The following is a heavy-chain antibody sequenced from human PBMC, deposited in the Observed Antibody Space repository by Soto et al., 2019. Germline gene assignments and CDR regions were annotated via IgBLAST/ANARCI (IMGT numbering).Heavy chain of an antibody. CDR3: ARGLYSYGGYYYYGMDV. Sequence: QVQLVQSGAEVKKPGASVKVSCKASGYTFTSYDINWVRQATGQGLEWMGWMNPNSGNTGYAQKFQGRVTMTRNTSISTAYMELSSLRSEDTAVYYCARGLYSYGGYYYYGMDVWGQGTTVTVSS. CDR1: GYTFTSYD. D-gene: IGHD5-18*01. CDR2: MNPNSGNT. V-gene: IGHV1-8*01. J-gene: IGHJ6*02.